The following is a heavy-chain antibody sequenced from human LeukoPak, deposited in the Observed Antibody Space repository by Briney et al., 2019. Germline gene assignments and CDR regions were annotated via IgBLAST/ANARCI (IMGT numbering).Heavy chain of an antibody. V-gene: IGHV4-38-2*02. CDR2: MHHSGST. J-gene: IGHJ4*02. CDR1: GYSISSDCH. Sequence: PSETLSLTCAVSGYSISSDCHWGWIRQPPGKGLEWIGAMHHSGSTYYNPSLKSRVTISVDTSKNQVSLKLNSVTAADTAVYYCARDRSYYTFDYWGQGTLVIVSA. CDR3: ARDRSYYTFDY. D-gene: IGHD3-10*01.